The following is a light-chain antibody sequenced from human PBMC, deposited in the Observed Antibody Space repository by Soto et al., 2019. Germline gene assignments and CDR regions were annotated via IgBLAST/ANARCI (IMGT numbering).Light chain of an antibody. CDR2: KAS. J-gene: IGKJ1*01. CDR1: QTISSW. V-gene: IGKV1-5*03. CDR3: QLSTIYLEP. Sequence: LRRTQAPSTLSGSVGDSFTLTCRASQTISSWLAWYQQKPGKAPKLLIYKASTLKSGVPSRFSGSGSGTEFTLTISSLQPDDFAPYYCQLSTIYLEPFCQGANVDI.